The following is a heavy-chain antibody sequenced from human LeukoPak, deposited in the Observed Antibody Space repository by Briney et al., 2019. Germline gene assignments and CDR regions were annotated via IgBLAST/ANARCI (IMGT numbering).Heavy chain of an antibody. CDR2: IFTDGSGT. CDR3: AKNDGGILRGLHY. Sequence: PGGSLSLSCAASGFIFGSYGMNWVRQAPGKGLEWVSGIFTDGSGTYYADSVKGRFTISRDNSKNTLYLQMDSLRADDTAMYYRAKNDGGILRGLHYWGQGTLVTVSS. D-gene: IGHD5/OR15-5a*01. J-gene: IGHJ4*02. CDR1: GFIFGSYG. V-gene: IGHV3-23*03.